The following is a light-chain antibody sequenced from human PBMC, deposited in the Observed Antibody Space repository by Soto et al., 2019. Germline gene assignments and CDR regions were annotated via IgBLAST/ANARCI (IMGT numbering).Light chain of an antibody. V-gene: IGKV1-5*01. J-gene: IGKJ1*01. CDR1: QGINNW. Sequence: DIQMTQSPSSVSASVGDRVTITCRASQGINNWLAWYQQRPGKAPKLLISDASSLQSGVPSRFTGSGSGTEFSLTITSPQPDDFATYYCQEYNSYSWTFGQGIKVDI. CDR2: DAS. CDR3: QEYNSYSWT.